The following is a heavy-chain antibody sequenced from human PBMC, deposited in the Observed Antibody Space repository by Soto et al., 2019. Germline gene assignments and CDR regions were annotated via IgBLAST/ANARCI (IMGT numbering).Heavy chain of an antibody. J-gene: IGHJ3*02. CDR2: INRDGSKK. CDR3: ARDVSPGSSSLYLDAFDI. V-gene: IGHV3-7*05. CDR1: GFTLSAYW. Sequence: EVQLEESGGDLVQPGGSLRLSCAASGFTLSAYWMTWVRQAPGKGLEWVANINRDGSKKSYLDSVRGRFTISRDNVVNSLFPPMDRLRADDPALYYCARDVSPGSSSLYLDAFDIWGQGTMVTVSS. D-gene: IGHD6-13*01.